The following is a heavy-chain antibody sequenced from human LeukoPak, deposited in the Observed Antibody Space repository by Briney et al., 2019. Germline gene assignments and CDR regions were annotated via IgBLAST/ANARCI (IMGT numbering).Heavy chain of an antibody. V-gene: IGHV3-30*03. CDR3: VRDRGRFWSGYPDY. CDR2: ISYDGSNK. CDR1: GFTFSSYG. J-gene: IGHJ4*02. Sequence: PGGSLRLSCAASGFTFSSYGMHWVRQAPGKGLEWVALISYDGSNKYYADSVKGRFTISRDNSKSTLYLQMNSLRAEDTAVYYCVRDRGRFWSGYPDYWGQGTLVTVSS. D-gene: IGHD3-3*01.